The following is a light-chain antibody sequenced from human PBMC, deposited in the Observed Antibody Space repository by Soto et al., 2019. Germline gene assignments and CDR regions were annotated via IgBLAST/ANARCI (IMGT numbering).Light chain of an antibody. CDR1: SSNIGAGYD. V-gene: IGLV1-40*01. CDR2: GNS. J-gene: IGLJ2*01. Sequence: QSALTQPPSVSGAPGQRVTFSCTGSSSNIGAGYDVHWYQQLPGTAPKLLIYGNSNRPSGVPDRFSGSKSGTSASLAITGLQAEDEADYYCQSYDSSLSGVVFGGGTKLTVL. CDR3: QSYDSSLSGVV.